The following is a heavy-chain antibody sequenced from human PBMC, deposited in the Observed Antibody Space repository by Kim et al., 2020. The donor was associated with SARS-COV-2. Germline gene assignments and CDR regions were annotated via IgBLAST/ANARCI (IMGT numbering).Heavy chain of an antibody. Sequence: YSPSFQGQVTFSADKSISTAYLQWSSLKASDTAIYYCARQGKSGYDFFDYWGQGTLVTVSS. J-gene: IGHJ4*02. D-gene: IGHD5-12*01. V-gene: IGHV5-51*01. CDR3: ARQGKSGYDFFDY.